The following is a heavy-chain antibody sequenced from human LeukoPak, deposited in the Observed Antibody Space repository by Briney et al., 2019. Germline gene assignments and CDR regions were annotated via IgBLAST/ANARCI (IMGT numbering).Heavy chain of an antibody. CDR2: ISYDGSNK. J-gene: IGHJ4*02. V-gene: IGHV3-30-3*01. Sequence: GGSLRLSCAASGFTFSSYAMHWVRQAPGKGLEWVAVISYDGSNKYYADSVKGRFTISRDNSKNTLYLQMNSLRAEDTAVYYCARGDRYSSGWFVRDWGQGTLVTVSS. CDR3: ARGDRYSSGWFVRD. CDR1: GFTFSSYA. D-gene: IGHD6-19*01.